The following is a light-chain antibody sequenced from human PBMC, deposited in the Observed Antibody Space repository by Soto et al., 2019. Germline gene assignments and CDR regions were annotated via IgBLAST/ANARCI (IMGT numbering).Light chain of an antibody. Sequence: IQLTQSPSSLSASVGDRVTITCRASQGISSFLAWYQQKPGKAPKLLIYGASTLQSGVPSRFSGSESGTDFTLTSGSLQPEDFATYYCQQVNSFPIPFGPGTKVDIK. J-gene: IGKJ3*01. CDR3: QQVNSFPIP. V-gene: IGKV1-9*01. CDR1: QGISSF. CDR2: GAS.